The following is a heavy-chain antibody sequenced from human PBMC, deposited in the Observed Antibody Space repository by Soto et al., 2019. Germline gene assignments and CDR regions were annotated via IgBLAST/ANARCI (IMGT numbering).Heavy chain of an antibody. CDR1: GGTFSNYP. J-gene: IGHJ4*02. V-gene: IGHV1-69*01. D-gene: IGHD2-21*02. CDR3: ARGLYCGGGCYSHFEY. CDR2: IIPIFGTT. Sequence: VQLVQSGAEVKKPGSSVKVSCKASGGTFSNYPFIWVRQAPGQGLDWMGGIIPIFGTTDYGQRFQGRVTITEDESTNTVYMEISSLRSDATAVYYCARGLYCGGGCYSHFEYWGQGTLVTVSS.